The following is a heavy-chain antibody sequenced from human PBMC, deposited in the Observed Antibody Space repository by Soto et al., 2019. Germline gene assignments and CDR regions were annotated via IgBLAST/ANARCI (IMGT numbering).Heavy chain of an antibody. D-gene: IGHD2-21*02. Sequence: GGSLRLSCVGSGFNFSNHWMHWVRQRPAEGLVWVSRITSDGKSKAYAESVKGRFAISRDNAKNTLYLQMNGLTAEDTTVYYCARESGDWPLNWFDPWGQGTLVTVSS. V-gene: IGHV3-74*01. J-gene: IGHJ5*02. CDR1: GFNFSNHW. CDR2: ITSDGKSK. CDR3: ARESGDWPLNWFDP.